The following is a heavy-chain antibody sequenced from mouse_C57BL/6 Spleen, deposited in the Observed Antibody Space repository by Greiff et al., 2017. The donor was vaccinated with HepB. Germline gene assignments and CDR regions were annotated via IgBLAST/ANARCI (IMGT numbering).Heavy chain of an antibody. J-gene: IGHJ2*01. V-gene: IGHV1-64*01. CDR2: IHPNSGST. CDR1: GYTFTSYW. D-gene: IGHD2-4*01. Sequence: QVQLQQPGAELVKPGASVKLSCKASGYTFTSYWMHWVKQRPGQGLEWIGMIHPNSGSTNYNEKFKSKATLTVEKSSSTAYMQLSSLTSEDSAVYYCARSRVYYDYDDGFDYWGQGTTLTVSS. CDR3: ARSRVYYDYDDGFDY.